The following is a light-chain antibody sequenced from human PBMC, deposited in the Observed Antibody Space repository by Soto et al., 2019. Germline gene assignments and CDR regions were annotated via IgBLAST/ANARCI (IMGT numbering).Light chain of an antibody. CDR2: DAS. CDR3: QQYNSYSWT. Sequence: IQMTQSPSTLSASVGDRVTVTCRASQSISSWLAWYQQKPGKAPKLLIYDASSLESGVPSRFSGSGSGTEFTLTISSLQPDDFATYYCQQYNSYSWTFGQGTKV. V-gene: IGKV1-5*01. CDR1: QSISSW. J-gene: IGKJ1*01.